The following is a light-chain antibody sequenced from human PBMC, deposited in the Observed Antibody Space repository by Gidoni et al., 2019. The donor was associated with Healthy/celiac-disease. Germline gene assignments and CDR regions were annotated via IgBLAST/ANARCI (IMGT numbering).Light chain of an antibody. V-gene: IGKV1-39*01. Sequence: DIQMTQSPSSLSASVGDRVTITCRASQSISSYLNWYQQKPGKAPKLLIYAASSLQSGVPSRFSGSGSGTDFPLTISRLETEDFATYYCQQSYSTPFTFGPGTKVDIK. J-gene: IGKJ3*01. CDR3: QQSYSTPFT. CDR1: QSISSY. CDR2: AAS.